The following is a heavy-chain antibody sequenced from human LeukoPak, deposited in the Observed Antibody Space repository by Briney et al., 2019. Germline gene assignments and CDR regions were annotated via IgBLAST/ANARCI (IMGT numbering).Heavy chain of an antibody. V-gene: IGHV3-33*08. CDR1: GFTFSSYG. D-gene: IGHD3-10*01. CDR3: ARDKRNEAWFGDPWYYYYGMDV. CDR2: IGYDGSNK. Sequence: PGGSLRLSCAASGFTFSSYGMHWVRQAPGKGLEWVAVIGYDGSNKYYADSVKGRFTISRDNSKNTLYLQMNSLRAEDTAVYYCARDKRNEAWFGDPWYYYYGMDVWGQGTTVTVSS. J-gene: IGHJ6*02.